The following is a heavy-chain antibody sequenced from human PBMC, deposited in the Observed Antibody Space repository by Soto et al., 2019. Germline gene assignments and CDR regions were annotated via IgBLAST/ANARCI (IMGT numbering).Heavy chain of an antibody. CDR2: INHSGST. CDR1: GDSMSPYY. V-gene: IGHV4-34*01. Sequence: PEETLSLTCTFSGDSMSPYYWSWIRQPPGKGLEWIGEINHSGSTNYNPSLKSRVTISVDTSKNQFSLKLSSVTAADTAVYYCARESGSGSYYGYYYYYMDVWGKGTTVTVSS. J-gene: IGHJ6*03. CDR3: ARESGSGSYYGYYYYYMDV. D-gene: IGHD3-10*01.